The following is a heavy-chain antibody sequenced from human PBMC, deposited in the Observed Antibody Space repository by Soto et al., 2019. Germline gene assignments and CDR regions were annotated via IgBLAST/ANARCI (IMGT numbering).Heavy chain of an antibody. J-gene: IGHJ4*02. Sequence: QVQLVESGGGVVQPGRSLRLSCAASGFTFSSYGMHWVRQAPGKGLEWVAVIWYDGSNKYYADSVKGRFTISRDNSKNTLYLQMNSLRAEDTAVYYCARDRFHDDYVGDYWGQGTLVTVSS. CDR1: GFTFSSYG. CDR3: ARDRFHDDYVGDY. CDR2: IWYDGSNK. D-gene: IGHD3-16*01. V-gene: IGHV3-33*01.